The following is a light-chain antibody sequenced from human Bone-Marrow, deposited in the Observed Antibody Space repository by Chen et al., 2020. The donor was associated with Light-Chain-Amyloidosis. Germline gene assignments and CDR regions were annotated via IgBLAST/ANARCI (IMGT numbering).Light chain of an antibody. CDR3: QSYQGSSQGV. J-gene: IGLJ3*02. V-gene: IGLV6-57*01. Sequence: NFMLTQPHSVSESPGKTVIISCTRSSGSIATNYVQWYQQRPGSSPTTVIYEADQRPSGVPDRFSGSIDGSSNSASLTISGLKTDDEADYYCQSYQGSSQGVFGGGTKLTVL. CDR2: EAD. CDR1: SGSIATNY.